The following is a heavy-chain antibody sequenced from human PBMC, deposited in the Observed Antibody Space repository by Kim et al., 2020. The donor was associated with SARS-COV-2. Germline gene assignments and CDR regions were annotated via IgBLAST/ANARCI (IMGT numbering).Heavy chain of an antibody. CDR3: AKDRLYSSGWNYYYGMDV. V-gene: IGHV3-30*18. J-gene: IGHJ6*02. CDR2: ISYDGSNK. Sequence: GGSLRLSCAASGFTFSYYGMHWVRQAPGKGLEWVSVISYDGSNKYYADSVKGRFTISRDNSKNTLSLQMNSLRAEDTAVYYCAKDRLYSSGWNYYYGMDVWGQGTTVTVSS. D-gene: IGHD6-19*01. CDR1: GFTFSYYG.